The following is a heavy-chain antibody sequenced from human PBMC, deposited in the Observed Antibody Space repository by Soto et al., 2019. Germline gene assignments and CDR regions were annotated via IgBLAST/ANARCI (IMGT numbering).Heavy chain of an antibody. J-gene: IGHJ5*02. V-gene: IGHV4-59*08. D-gene: IGHD1-26*01. CDR1: GGSISNFY. Sequence: SETLSLTCTVSGGSISNFYWSWIRQPPGKGLEWIGYIYYSGTTSYNPSLNSRVTISVDTSKNQFSLKLSSVTAADTAVYYCATQEVGGSYVYTFDPWGQGTLVTV. CDR3: ATQEVGGSYVYTFDP. CDR2: IYYSGTT.